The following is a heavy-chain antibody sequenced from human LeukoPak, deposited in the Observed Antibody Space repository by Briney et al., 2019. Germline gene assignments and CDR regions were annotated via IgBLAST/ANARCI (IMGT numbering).Heavy chain of an antibody. D-gene: IGHD3-22*01. V-gene: IGHV3-11*04. CDR2: ISSSGSTI. J-gene: IGHJ4*02. Sequence: PGGSLRLSCAASGFTFSDYYMSWIRQAPGKGLEWVSYISSSGSTIYYADSVKGRFTISRDNAKNSLYLQMNSLRAEDTAVYYCASLPRYDSSGYYYEDYFDYWGQGTLVTVSS. CDR1: GFTFSDYY. CDR3: ASLPRYDSSGYYYEDYFDY.